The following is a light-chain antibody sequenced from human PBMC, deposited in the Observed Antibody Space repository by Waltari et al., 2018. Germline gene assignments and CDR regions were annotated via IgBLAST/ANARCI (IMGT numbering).Light chain of an antibody. CDR3: QSADSSGTYGV. CDR2: KDS. V-gene: IGLV3-25*03. Sequence: SYELTQPPSVSVSPGQTARIPCSGDASPKPSAYWYQQKPGQAPGLVIYKDSERPSGIPERFSGSSSGTTVTLTISGVQAEDEADYYCQSADSSGTYGVFGGGTKLTVL. J-gene: IGLJ3*02. CDR1: ASPKPS.